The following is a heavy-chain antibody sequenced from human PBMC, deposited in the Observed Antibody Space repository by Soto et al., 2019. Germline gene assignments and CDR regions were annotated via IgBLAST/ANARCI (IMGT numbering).Heavy chain of an antibody. Sequence: PGGSLRLSCAASGFTLSSYEMNWVRQAPGKGLEWVSYISSSGSTIYYADSVKGRFTISRDNAKNSLYLQMNSLRAEDTAVYYCALDIVVVPAAIVDYWGQGTLVTVSS. D-gene: IGHD2-2*02. CDR2: ISSSGSTI. V-gene: IGHV3-48*03. CDR3: ALDIVVVPAAIVDY. CDR1: GFTLSSYE. J-gene: IGHJ4*02.